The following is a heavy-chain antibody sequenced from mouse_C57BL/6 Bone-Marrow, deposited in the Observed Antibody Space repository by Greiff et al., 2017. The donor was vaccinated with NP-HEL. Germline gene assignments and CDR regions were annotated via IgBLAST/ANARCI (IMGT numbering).Heavy chain of an antibody. J-gene: IGHJ1*03. V-gene: IGHV3-6*01. CDR2: ISYDGSN. CDR1: GYSITSGYY. CDR3: ARKGKGSWYFDV. D-gene: IGHD3-3*01. Sequence: EVKLMESGPGLVKPSQSLSLTCSVTGYSITSGYYWNWIRQFPGNKLEWMGYISYDGSNNYNPSLKNRISITRDTSKNQFFLKLNSVTTEETATYYCARKGKGSWYFDVWGTGTTVTVSS.